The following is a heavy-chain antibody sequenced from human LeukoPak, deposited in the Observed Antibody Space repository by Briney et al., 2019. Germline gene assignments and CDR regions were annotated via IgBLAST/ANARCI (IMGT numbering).Heavy chain of an antibody. J-gene: IGHJ4*01. CDR1: GFTFSSYW. CDR2: IKQDGSEK. D-gene: IGHD3-10*01. CDR3: ARGGYYGSGSYYNLVYYFDY. V-gene: IGHV3-7*01. Sequence: PGGSLRLSCAASGFTFSSYWMSWVRQAPGNGLEWVANIKQDGSEKYYVDSVKGRFTISRDNAKNSLYLQMNSLRAEDTTVYYCARGGYYGSGSYYNLVYYFDYWGQGTMVTVSS.